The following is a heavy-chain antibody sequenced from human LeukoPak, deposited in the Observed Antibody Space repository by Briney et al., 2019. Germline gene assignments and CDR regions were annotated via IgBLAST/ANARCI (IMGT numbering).Heavy chain of an antibody. CDR3: ARVRYDFWGGYSDSFDI. V-gene: IGHV4-38-2*02. CDR2: IYHSGST. Sequence: SETLSLTCTVSGYSISSGYYWGWIRQPPGKGLEWIGSIYHSGSTYYNPSLKSRVTISVDTSKNQFSLKLSSVTAADTAVYYCARVRYDFWGGYSDSFDIWGQGTMVTVSS. J-gene: IGHJ3*02. D-gene: IGHD3-3*01. CDR1: GYSISSGYY.